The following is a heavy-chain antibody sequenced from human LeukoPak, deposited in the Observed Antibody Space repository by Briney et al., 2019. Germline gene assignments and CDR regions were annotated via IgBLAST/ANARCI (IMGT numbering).Heavy chain of an antibody. D-gene: IGHD4/OR15-4a*01. Sequence: GGSLRLSCAASEFSVGSNYMTWVRQAPGKGLEWVSLIYSGGSTYYADPVKGRFTISRDNSKNTLYLQMNSLRAEDTAVYYCARRAGAYSHPYDYWGQGTLVTVSS. CDR3: ARRAGAYSHPYDY. J-gene: IGHJ4*02. CDR1: EFSVGSNY. V-gene: IGHV3-66*04. CDR2: IYSGGST.